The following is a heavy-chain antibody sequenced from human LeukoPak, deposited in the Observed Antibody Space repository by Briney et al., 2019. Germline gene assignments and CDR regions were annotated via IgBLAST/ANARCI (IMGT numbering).Heavy chain of an antibody. CDR1: GFTFDDYA. Sequence: GGSLRLSCAASGFTFDDYAMHWVRQARGKGLEWVSGISWNSGSIGYADSVKGRFTISRDNSKNTLYLQMNSLRAEDTAVYYCARGSPYDYVWGSYRTIFDYWGQGTLVTVSS. V-gene: IGHV3-9*01. J-gene: IGHJ4*02. CDR2: ISWNSGSI. D-gene: IGHD3-16*02. CDR3: ARGSPYDYVWGSYRTIFDY.